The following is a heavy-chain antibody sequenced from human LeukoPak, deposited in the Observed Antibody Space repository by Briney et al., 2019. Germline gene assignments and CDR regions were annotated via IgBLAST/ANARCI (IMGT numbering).Heavy chain of an antibody. CDR3: ARDRGYWYFDL. CDR1: GGSISSGDYY. Sequence: TSETLSLTCTVSGGSISSGDYYWSWIRQPAGKGLEWIGRIHTSGSTNYNPSLKSRVTMSVDTSKNHFSLKLSSVTAADTAVYYCARDRGYWYFDLWGRGTLVTVSS. CDR2: IHTSGST. J-gene: IGHJ2*01. V-gene: IGHV4-61*02.